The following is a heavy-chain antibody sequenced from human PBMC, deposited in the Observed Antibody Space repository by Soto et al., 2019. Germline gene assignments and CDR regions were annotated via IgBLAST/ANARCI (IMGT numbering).Heavy chain of an antibody. Sequence: ASVKVSCKASGYTFTSYGISWVRQAPGQGLEWMGWISAYNGNTNYAQKLQGRVTMTTDTSTSTAYMELSSLRSEDTAVYYCARDRFGEFFDYWGQGTLVTVSS. CDR1: GYTFTSYG. D-gene: IGHD3-10*01. CDR2: ISAYNGNT. V-gene: IGHV1-18*01. CDR3: ARDRFGEFFDY. J-gene: IGHJ4*02.